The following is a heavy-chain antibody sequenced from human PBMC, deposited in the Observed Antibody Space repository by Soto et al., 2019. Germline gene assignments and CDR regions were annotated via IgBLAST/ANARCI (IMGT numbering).Heavy chain of an antibody. V-gene: IGHV1-3*01. J-gene: IGHJ6*03. CDR2: INAGNGNT. CDR1: GYTFTSYA. D-gene: IGHD4-17*01. CDR3: ARDSFFDYAGSGGYYYYYRDV. Sequence: GASVKVSCKASGYTFTSYAMHWVRQAPGQRLEWMGWINAGNGNTKYSQKFQGRVTITRDTSASTAYMELSSLRSEDTAVYYCARDSFFDYAGSGGYYYYYRDVWGKGTTVTVSS.